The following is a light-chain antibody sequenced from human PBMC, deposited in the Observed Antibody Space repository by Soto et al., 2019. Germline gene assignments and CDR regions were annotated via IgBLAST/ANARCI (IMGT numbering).Light chain of an antibody. Sequence: EIVLTQSPDTLSVSPGERATLSCRASQTVGSNLAWYQQKPGQAPRLLIYGASTRATGIPARFSGSGSGTEFTLTISSLQSEDFAVYYCQQYNNWWTFGQGTKVDI. CDR2: GAS. CDR1: QTVGSN. V-gene: IGKV3-15*01. CDR3: QQYNNWWT. J-gene: IGKJ1*01.